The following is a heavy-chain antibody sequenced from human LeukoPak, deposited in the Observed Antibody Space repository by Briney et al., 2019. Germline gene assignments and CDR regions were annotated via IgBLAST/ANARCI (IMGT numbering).Heavy chain of an antibody. CDR1: GGSFSGYY. D-gene: IGHD1-26*01. CDR2: INHSGST. Sequence: PSETLSLTCAVYGGSFSGYYWSWIRQPPGKGLEWIGEINHSGSTNYNPSLKSRVTISVDTSKNQFSLKLSSVTAADTAVYHCARVGYVGETPFDYWGQGTLVTVSS. CDR3: ARVGYVGETPFDY. J-gene: IGHJ4*02. V-gene: IGHV4-34*01.